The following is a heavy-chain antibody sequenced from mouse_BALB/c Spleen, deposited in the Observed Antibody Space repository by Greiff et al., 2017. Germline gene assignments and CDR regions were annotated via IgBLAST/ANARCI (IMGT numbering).Heavy chain of an antibody. V-gene: IGHV3-6*02. CDR1: GYSITSGYY. CDR3: ARGDYGSRRFAY. J-gene: IGHJ3*01. Sequence: EVKLLESGPGLVKPSQSLSLTCSVTGYSITSGYYWNWIRQFPGNKLEWMGYISYDGSNNYNPSLKNRISITRDTSKNQFFLKLNSVTTEDTATYYCARGDYGSRRFAYWGQGTLVTVSA. D-gene: IGHD1-1*01. CDR2: ISYDGSN.